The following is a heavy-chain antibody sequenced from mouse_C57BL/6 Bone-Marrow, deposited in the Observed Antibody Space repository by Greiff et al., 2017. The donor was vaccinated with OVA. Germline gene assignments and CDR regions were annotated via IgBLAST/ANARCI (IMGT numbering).Heavy chain of an antibody. D-gene: IGHD1-1*01. CDR2: IHPNSGST. V-gene: IGHV1-64*01. Sequence: QVQLQQSGAELVKPGASVKLSCKASGYTFTSYWMRWVKQRPGQGLEWIGMIHPNSGSTNYNEKFKSKATLTVDKSSSTAYMQLSSLTSEDSAVYYCARLLRYLWYFDVWGTGTTVTVSS. CDR1: GYTFTSYW. J-gene: IGHJ1*03. CDR3: ARLLRYLWYFDV.